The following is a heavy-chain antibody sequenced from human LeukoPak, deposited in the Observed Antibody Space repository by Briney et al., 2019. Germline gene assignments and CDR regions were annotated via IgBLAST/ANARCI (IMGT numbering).Heavy chain of an antibody. CDR3: AKRSRVRAAADLFDY. CDR2: INRDGSIA. Sequence: GGSLRLSCAASGFTFSSYWMHWVRQAPGKGLVWVSRINRDGSIANYADSVKGRFTISRDNAKNTLYLQMNSLRAEDTAVYYCAKRSRVRAAADLFDYWGQGTLVTVSS. D-gene: IGHD6-13*01. CDR1: GFTFSSYW. J-gene: IGHJ4*02. V-gene: IGHV3-74*01.